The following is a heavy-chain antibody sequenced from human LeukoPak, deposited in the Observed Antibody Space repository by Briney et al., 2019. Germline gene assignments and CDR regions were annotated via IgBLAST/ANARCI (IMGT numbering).Heavy chain of an antibody. Sequence: KPSETLSLTCSASGDSISSFYWNWIRQPPGKRLEWIGNFHYTGSSNYNPSLKSRVTLSIGTSRRQFFLKLSSVTAADTAVYYCVLAPNSNWFDFWGQGTLVTVSS. CDR2: FHYTGSS. V-gene: IGHV4-59*08. J-gene: IGHJ4*02. CDR3: VLAPNSNWFDF. CDR1: GDSISSFY. D-gene: IGHD2-8*01.